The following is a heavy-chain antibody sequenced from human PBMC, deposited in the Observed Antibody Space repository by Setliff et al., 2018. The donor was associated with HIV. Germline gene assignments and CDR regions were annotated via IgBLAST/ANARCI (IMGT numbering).Heavy chain of an antibody. D-gene: IGHD3-22*01. CDR2: IYASGII. CDR1: GVSISSYY. J-gene: IGHJ4*02. V-gene: IGHV4-4*07. CDR3: AKDPYYDSSGYFDY. Sequence: SETLSLTCTVSGVSISSYYWSWIRQPAGKGLEWVGRIYASGIINYNPSLKSRVTMSADTSKNQFSLRLGSVTAADTAVYYCAKDPYYDSSGYFDYWGQGTLVTVSS.